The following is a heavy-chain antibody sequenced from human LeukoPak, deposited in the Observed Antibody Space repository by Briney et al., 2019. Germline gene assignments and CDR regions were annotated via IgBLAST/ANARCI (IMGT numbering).Heavy chain of an antibody. D-gene: IGHD1-26*01. V-gene: IGHV3-23*01. Sequence: PGGTLRLSCAASGFTFSSYGMSWVRQAPGKGLEWVSAISGSGGSTYYADSVKGRFTISRDNSKNTLYLQMNSLRAEDTAVYYCAKDRSVGAKAYFDYWGQGTLVTVSS. CDR1: GFTFSSYG. J-gene: IGHJ4*02. CDR3: AKDRSVGAKAYFDY. CDR2: ISGSGGST.